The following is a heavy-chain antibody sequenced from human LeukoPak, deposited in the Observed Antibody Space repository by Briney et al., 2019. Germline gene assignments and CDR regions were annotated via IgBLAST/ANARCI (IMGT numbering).Heavy chain of an antibody. Sequence: SGTLSLTCAVSGGSISSSNWWSWVRQPPGKGLEWIGEIYHSGSTNYNPSLKSRVTIFVDTSKNQFSLKLSSVTAADTAVYYCARQRSGYYYDAFDIWGQGTMVTVSS. CDR2: IYHSGST. D-gene: IGHD3-22*01. J-gene: IGHJ3*02. V-gene: IGHV4-4*02. CDR1: GGSISSSNW. CDR3: ARQRSGYYYDAFDI.